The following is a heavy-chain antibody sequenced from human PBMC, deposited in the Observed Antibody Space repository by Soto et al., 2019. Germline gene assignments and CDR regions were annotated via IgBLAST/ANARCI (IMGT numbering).Heavy chain of an antibody. D-gene: IGHD4-17*01. CDR3: ERHDYGDYFLLYYYYGMDV. Sequence: GSLLLACAASGFTFSSYGMHGVRQAPGKGLEWVAVIWYYGSNKYYADSVKVRFTISRDNSKNTLYLQMNSLRAEDTAVYYCERHDYGDYFLLYYYYGMDVWGQGTKVTVYS. CDR2: IWYYGSNK. V-gene: IGHV3-33*01. J-gene: IGHJ6*02. CDR1: GFTFSSYG.